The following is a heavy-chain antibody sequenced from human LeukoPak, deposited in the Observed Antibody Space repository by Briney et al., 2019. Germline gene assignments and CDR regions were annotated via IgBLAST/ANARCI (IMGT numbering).Heavy chain of an antibody. V-gene: IGHV3-23*01. D-gene: IGHD6-13*01. CDR1: GFTFSSSA. Sequence: GGSLRLSCAASGFTFSSSAMSWVRQAPGKGLEWVSAISTSGGTTYYADSVKGRFTISRDKSKNTLYLQMNSLRAEDTAVYYCARMQQQLVPSNYFDYWGQGTLVTVSS. CDR3: ARMQQQLVPSNYFDY. J-gene: IGHJ4*02. CDR2: ISTSGGTT.